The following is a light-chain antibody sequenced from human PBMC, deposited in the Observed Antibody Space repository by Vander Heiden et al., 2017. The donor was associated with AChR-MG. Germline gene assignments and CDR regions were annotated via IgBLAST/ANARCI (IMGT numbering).Light chain of an antibody. CDR2: EGS. CDR1: SSDVGRDNL. J-gene: IGLJ3*02. V-gene: IGLV2-23*01. CDR3: CSYAAWV. Sequence: QSALTQPASVSGSPGQSITISCTGTSSDVGRDNLVSWYQQHPGKAPKLMIYEGSKRPSGVSNRFSGSKSGNTASLTISGLQAEDEADYYCCSYAAWVFGGGTKLTVL.